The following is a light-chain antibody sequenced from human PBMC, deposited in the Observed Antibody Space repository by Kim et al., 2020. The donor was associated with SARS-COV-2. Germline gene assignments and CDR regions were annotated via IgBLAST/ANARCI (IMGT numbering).Light chain of an antibody. CDR2: SAS. V-gene: IGKV3-20*01. CDR3: QQYSSSLT. CDR1: QCVGSSY. J-gene: IGKJ4*01. Sequence: LSPGYRGTRSCKASQCVGSSYLAWYQQKPGQAPRHRIYSASSIATGIPDRVSCSGSGTDFTVTISRLEPEDYAVYYCQQYSSSLTFGGGTKLKIK.